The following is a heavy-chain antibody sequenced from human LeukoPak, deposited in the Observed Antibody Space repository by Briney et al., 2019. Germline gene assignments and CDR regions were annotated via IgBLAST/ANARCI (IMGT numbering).Heavy chain of an antibody. J-gene: IGHJ3*02. CDR2: ISHSGST. D-gene: IGHD6-19*01. V-gene: IGHV4-39*07. Sequence: SETLSLTCTLSGGSISSSSYYCGWIRQPPGKGLEWIGCISHSGSTYYHPSLKSRVTMSVHTSNNQFSLKLPSVLAAGTAFYYWAGGSSVWFTAFDIWG. CDR1: GGSISSSSYY. CDR3: AGGSSVWFTAFDI.